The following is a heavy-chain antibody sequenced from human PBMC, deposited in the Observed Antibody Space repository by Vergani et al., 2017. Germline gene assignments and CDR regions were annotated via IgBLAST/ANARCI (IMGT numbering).Heavy chain of an antibody. J-gene: IGHJ4*02. Sequence: QVQLVESGGGVVQPGRSLRLSCAASGFTFNQYGMHWVRQAPGKGLEWVAVTWYDGNNKQYADSVKGRFTISRDNSKSTMYLQMNSLRDEDTGVYYCAREGGCPRTSCPPFADYWGQGTLVTVSS. D-gene: IGHD2-2*01. CDR3: AREGGCPRTSCPPFADY. V-gene: IGHV3-33*01. CDR1: GFTFNQYG. CDR2: TWYDGNNK.